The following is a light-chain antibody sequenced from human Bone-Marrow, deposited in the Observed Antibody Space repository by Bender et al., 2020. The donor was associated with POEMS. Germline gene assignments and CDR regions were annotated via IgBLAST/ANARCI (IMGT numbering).Light chain of an antibody. J-gene: IGLJ2*01. CDR2: EVY. V-gene: IGLV2-14*02. CDR3: STYLGSSKWV. Sequence: QSALTQPASVSGSPGQSLTISCVGTSSDVGAYDLVSWYQHHPGKAPKLIIFEVYKRPSGVSNRFSGSKSGNTASLTISGLQAEDEADYYCSTYLGSSKWVFGGGTKLTVL. CDR1: SSDVGAYDL.